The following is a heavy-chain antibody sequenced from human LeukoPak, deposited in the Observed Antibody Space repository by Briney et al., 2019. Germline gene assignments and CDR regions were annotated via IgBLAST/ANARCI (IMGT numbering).Heavy chain of an antibody. Sequence: SVKVSCKASGGTFSSYAISWVRQAPGQGLEWMGGIIPIFGTANYAQKFQGRVTITADESTSTAYMELSSLRSEYTAVYYCARSFTYYYDSSGYYLIYWGQGTLVTVSS. CDR1: GGTFSSYA. CDR3: ARSFTYYYDSSGYYLIY. CDR2: IIPIFGTA. V-gene: IGHV1-69*13. D-gene: IGHD3-22*01. J-gene: IGHJ4*02.